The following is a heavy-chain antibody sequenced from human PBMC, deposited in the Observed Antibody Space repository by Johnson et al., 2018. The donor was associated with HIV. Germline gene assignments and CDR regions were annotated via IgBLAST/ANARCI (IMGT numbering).Heavy chain of an antibody. D-gene: IGHD1-1*01. CDR1: GFTFSSYA. CDR2: ISGSGGST. J-gene: IGHJ3*02. V-gene: IGHV3-23*04. CDR3: ARGGIIHDAFDI. Sequence: MLLVESGGGLVQPGGSLRLSCAASGFTFSSYAMSWVRQAPGKGLEWVSAISGSGGSTYYADSVKGRFTISRDNSKNTLYLQMNSLRAEDTAVYYCARGGIIHDAFDIWGQGTMVTVSS.